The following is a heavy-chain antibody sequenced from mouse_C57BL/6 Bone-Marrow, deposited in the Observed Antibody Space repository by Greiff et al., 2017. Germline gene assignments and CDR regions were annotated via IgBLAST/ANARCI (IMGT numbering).Heavy chain of an antibody. CDR2: IDPSDSYT. CDR3: ARWGAYIWYFDV. D-gene: IGHD6-5*01. V-gene: IGHV1-69*01. CDR1: GYTFTSYW. J-gene: IGHJ1*03. Sequence: QVQLQQPGAELVMPGASVKLSCKASGYTFTSYWMHWVKQRPGHGLEWIGEIDPSDSYTNYNQKFKGKSTLTVDKSSGTAYMQLSSRTSEDSAVYYCARWGAYIWYFDVWGTGTTVTVSS.